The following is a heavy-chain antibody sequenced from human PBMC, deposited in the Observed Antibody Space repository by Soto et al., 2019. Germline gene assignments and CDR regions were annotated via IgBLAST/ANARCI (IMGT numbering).Heavy chain of an antibody. D-gene: IGHD3-9*01. V-gene: IGHV1-18*01. Sequence: EASVKVSCKSSGYTFNSYGISWVRQAPGQGLEWMGWISAYNGNTNYAQKLQGRVTMTTDTSTSTAYMELRSLRSDDTAVYYCARDILRYFDWLPDYWGQGTLVTVSS. CDR1: GYTFNSYG. J-gene: IGHJ4*02. CDR2: ISAYNGNT. CDR3: ARDILRYFDWLPDY.